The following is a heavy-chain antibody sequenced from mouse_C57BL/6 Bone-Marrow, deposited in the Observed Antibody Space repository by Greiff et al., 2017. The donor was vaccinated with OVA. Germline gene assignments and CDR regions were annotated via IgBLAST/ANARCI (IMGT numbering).Heavy chain of an antibody. CDR2: IYPRSGNT. V-gene: IGHV1-81*01. CDR3: ARDYYGSSDEDY. Sequence: VKLMESGAELARPGASVKLSCKASGYTFTSYGISWVKQRTGQGLEWIGEIYPRSGNTYYNEKFKGKATLTADKSSSTAYMELRSLTSEDSAVYFCARDYYGSSDEDYWGQGTTLTVSS. CDR1: GYTFTSYG. D-gene: IGHD1-1*01. J-gene: IGHJ2*01.